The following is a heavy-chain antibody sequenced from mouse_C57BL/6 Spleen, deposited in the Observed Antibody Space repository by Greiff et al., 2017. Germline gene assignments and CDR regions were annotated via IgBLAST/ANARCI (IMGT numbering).Heavy chain of an antibody. J-gene: IGHJ4*01. V-gene: IGHV5-6*01. CDR3: ARSPNYYGSSYAMDY. CDR2: ISSGGSYT. D-gene: IGHD1-1*01. CDR1: GFTFSSYG. Sequence: EVKLQESGGDLVKPGGSLKLSCAASGFTFSSYGMSWVRQTPDKRLEWVATISSGGSYTYYPDSVKGRFTISRDNAKNTLYLQMSSLKSEDTAMYYCARSPNYYGSSYAMDYWGQGTSVTVSS.